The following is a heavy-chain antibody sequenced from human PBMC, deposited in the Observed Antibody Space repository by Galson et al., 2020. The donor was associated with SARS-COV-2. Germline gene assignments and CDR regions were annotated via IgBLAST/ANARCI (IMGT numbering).Heavy chain of an antibody. CDR3: ARGVYSGYQSQFDY. J-gene: IGHJ4*02. CDR2: IYYSGST. D-gene: IGHD5-12*01. CDR1: GGAISSYY. Sequence: ASETLSLTCIVSGGAISSYYWSWIRQPPGKGLEWIGPIYYSGSTNNNPSLGSRVTISVGTSKNQFSLRLSYVTAADTAVYYCARGVYSGYQSQFDYWGQGTLVTVSS. V-gene: IGHV4-59*01.